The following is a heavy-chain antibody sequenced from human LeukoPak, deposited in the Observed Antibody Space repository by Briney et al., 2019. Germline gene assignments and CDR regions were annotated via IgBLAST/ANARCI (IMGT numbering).Heavy chain of an antibody. CDR3: ASFRDGCLYNWLDP. J-gene: IGHJ5*02. V-gene: IGHV3-23*01. CDR1: AFTFDVYA. Sequence: GGSLRLSCAASAFTFDVYAMTWVRQAPGKGLEWVSAIGSRGESRYYADSVKGRFIISRDNAKNTLYLQMSSLRAEDTAVYYCASFRDGCLYNWLDPWGQGTLVTVSS. CDR2: IGSRGESR. D-gene: IGHD3-10*01.